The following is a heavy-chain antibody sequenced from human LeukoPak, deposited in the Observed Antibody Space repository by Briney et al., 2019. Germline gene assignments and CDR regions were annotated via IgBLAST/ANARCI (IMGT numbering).Heavy chain of an antibody. CDR2: IYYSGSA. J-gene: IGHJ1*01. CDR3: ARVLGYCSGGGCSEYFQH. CDR1: GGSISSYF. Sequence: SETLSLTCTVSGGSISSYFWSWIRQPPGKGLEWIGYIYYSGSANYNPSLRSRVTISVDTSKNQFSLKLSSVTAADTAVYYCARVLGYCSGGGCSEYFQHWGQGTLVTVSS. D-gene: IGHD2-15*01. V-gene: IGHV4-59*01.